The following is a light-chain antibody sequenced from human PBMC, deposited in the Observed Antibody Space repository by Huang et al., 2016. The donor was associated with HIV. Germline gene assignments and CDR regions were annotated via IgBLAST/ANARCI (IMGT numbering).Light chain of an antibody. CDR2: WAS. CDR3: QQHYGRQST. CDR1: QSLLYRSNNKNY. V-gene: IGKV4-1*01. Sequence: IVMTQSPESLAVSLGERASINCKSSQSLLYRSNNKNYLAWYQKKQEHPPTLLIYWASVRDVGVPERFSGGGSGTNFTLTINSLQADDVAVYYCQQHYGRQSTFGQGT. J-gene: IGKJ1*01.